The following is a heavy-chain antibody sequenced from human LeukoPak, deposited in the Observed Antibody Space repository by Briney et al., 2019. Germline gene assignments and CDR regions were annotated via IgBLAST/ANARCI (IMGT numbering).Heavy chain of an antibody. CDR1: GGTFSSCA. J-gene: IGHJ4*02. V-gene: IGHV1-18*01. CDR2: ISADNGNT. CDR3: ARGNKPPYFDD. Sequence: GASVKVSCKASGGTFSSCAISWVRQAPGQGLEWMGWISADNGNTNYAQKVQGRVTMTTDTSTSTAYMELRSLRSDDTAVYYCARGNKPPYFDDWGQGTLVTVSS. D-gene: IGHD2/OR15-2a*01.